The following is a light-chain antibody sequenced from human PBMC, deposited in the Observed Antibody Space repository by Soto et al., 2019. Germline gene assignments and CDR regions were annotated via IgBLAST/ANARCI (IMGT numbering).Light chain of an antibody. V-gene: IGKV3-11*01. CDR2: DAS. CDR1: QSIGTY. J-gene: IGKJ4*01. CDR3: QQRSDSS. Sequence: EIVLTQSPATLSMSPGERATLSCRASQSIGTYLAWYQQKPGQAPRLLIYDASIRATGIPARFSGSGSGTDVTLTSSSREPEEVVGNYCQQRSDSSFGGGTKVEIK.